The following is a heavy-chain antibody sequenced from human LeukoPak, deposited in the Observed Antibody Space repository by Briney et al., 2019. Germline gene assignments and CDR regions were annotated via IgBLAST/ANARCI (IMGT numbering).Heavy chain of an antibody. CDR1: GFTFSSNA. J-gene: IGHJ4*02. Sequence: GGSLRLSCAVSGFTFSSNAMTWVRQAPGKGLECVSAITGTGDATYYADSVKGRFTISRDNSKNTLYLQLNSLRAEDTAVYYCAKAYGSNGYFQLPIDCWGQGTLVTVSS. V-gene: IGHV3-23*01. D-gene: IGHD3-22*01. CDR2: ITGTGDAT. CDR3: AKAYGSNGYFQLPIDC.